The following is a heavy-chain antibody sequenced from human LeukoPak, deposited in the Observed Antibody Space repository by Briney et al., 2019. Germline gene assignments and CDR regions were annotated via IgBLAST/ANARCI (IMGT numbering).Heavy chain of an antibody. CDR1: GGSISSGGYY. CDR2: IYYSGST. J-gene: IGHJ5*02. V-gene: IGHV4-61*08. D-gene: IGHD1-7*01. CDR3: ARVNWNSWFDP. Sequence: SETLSLTCTVSGGSISSGGYYWSWIRQHPGKGLEWIGYIYYSGSTNYNPSLKSRVTISVDTSKNQFSLKLSSVTAADTAVYYCARVNWNSWFDPWGQGTLVTVSS.